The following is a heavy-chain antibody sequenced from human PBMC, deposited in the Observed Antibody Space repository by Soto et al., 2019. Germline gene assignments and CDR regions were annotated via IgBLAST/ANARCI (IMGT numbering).Heavy chain of an antibody. J-gene: IGHJ4*02. Sequence: EVQLLESGGGLVQSGGSLRLSCAASGFTFSNYAMSWVRQAPGKGLEWVSSINTIESSTYYADSVKGRFTISRDNSKNTLYLQMNSLRAEDTAIYCCAKNYYFDYWGQGTLVTVSS. CDR3: AKNYYFDY. CDR1: GFTFSNYA. V-gene: IGHV3-23*01. CDR2: INTIESST.